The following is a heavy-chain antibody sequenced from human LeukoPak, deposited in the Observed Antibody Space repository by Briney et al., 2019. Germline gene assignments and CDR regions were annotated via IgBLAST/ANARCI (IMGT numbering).Heavy chain of an antibody. J-gene: IGHJ3*02. Sequence: GGSLRLSCAASGFTFSSYGMHWVRQAPGKGLEWVAFIRYDGSNKYYADSVKGRFTISRDNSKNTLYLQMNSLRAEDTAVYYCAKDYEIHSDTASAFDIWGQGTMVTVSS. CDR1: GFTFSSYG. CDR3: AKDYEIHSDTASAFDI. CDR2: IRYDGSNK. D-gene: IGHD5-18*01. V-gene: IGHV3-30*02.